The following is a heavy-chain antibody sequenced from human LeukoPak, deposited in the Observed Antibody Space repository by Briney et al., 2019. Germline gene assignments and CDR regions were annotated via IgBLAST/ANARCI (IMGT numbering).Heavy chain of an antibody. CDR3: ARDSGITMIVVGVGSHFDY. CDR2: INTNTGNP. J-gene: IGHJ4*02. V-gene: IGHV7-4-1*02. CDR1: GYTFTRYT. D-gene: IGHD3-22*01. Sequence: ASVKVSCKASGYTFTRYTINWVRQAPGQGLEWLGWINTNTGNPTYAQGFTGRFVFSLDTSVSTAYLQISSLKAEDTAVYYCARDSGITMIVVGVGSHFDYWGQGPLVTVSS.